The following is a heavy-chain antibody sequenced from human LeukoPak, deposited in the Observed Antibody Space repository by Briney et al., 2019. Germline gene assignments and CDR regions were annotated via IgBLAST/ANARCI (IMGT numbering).Heavy chain of an antibody. Sequence: SETLSLTCTVSGGSISSYYWSWIRQPPGKGLEWIGYIYDSGSTNYNPSLKSRVTISVDTSKNQFSLKLSSVTAADTAVYYCARGLRITMVRGVRPYNWFDPWGQGTLVTVSS. CDR3: ARGLRITMVRGVRPYNWFDP. J-gene: IGHJ5*02. CDR2: IYDSGST. V-gene: IGHV4-59*12. D-gene: IGHD3-10*01. CDR1: GGSISSYY.